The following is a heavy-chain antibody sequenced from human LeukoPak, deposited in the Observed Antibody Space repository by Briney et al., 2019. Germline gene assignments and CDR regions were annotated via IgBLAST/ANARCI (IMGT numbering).Heavy chain of an antibody. CDR3: ARDRDGYNPGPFDY. CDR1: GFTFSSYS. CDR2: ISSSSSYI. Sequence: PGGSLRLSCAASGFTFSSYSMNWVRQAPGKGLEWVSSISSSSSYIYYADSVKGRFTISRDNAKNSLYLQMNSLRAEDTAVYYCARDRDGYNPGPFDYWGQGTLVTVSS. V-gene: IGHV3-21*01. D-gene: IGHD5-24*01. J-gene: IGHJ4*02.